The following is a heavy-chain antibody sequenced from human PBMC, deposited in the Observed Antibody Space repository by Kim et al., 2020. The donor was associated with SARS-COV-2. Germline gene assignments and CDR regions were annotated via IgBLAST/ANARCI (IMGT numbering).Heavy chain of an antibody. CDR3: AKGTSGSYFSGDS. V-gene: IGHV3-9*01. Sequence: YADSVEGRFTISRDNAKNSLYLQMNSLRDDDTALYYCAKGTSGSYFSGDSWGQGVLVTVSS. D-gene: IGHD1-26*01. J-gene: IGHJ4*02.